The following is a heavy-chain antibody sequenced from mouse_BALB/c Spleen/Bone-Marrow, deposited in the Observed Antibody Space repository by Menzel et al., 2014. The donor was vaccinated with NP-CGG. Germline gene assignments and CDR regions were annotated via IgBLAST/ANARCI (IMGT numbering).Heavy chain of an antibody. D-gene: IGHD2-4*01. V-gene: IGHV14-3*02. CDR3: ALYYDYDVGY. CDR1: GFNIKDTY. J-gene: IGHJ2*01. CDR2: IDPANGNT. Sequence: EVKLMESGAELVKPGASVKLSCTASGFNIKDTYMHWVKQRPEQGLEWIGRIDPANGNTKYDPKFQGKATITADKSSNTAYLQLSSLTSEDSAVYYCALYYDYDVGYWGQGTTLTVSS.